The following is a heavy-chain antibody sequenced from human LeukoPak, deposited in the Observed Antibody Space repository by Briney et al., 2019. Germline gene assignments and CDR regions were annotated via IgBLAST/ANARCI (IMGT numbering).Heavy chain of an antibody. CDR3: ASIEGAHDAFDI. J-gene: IGHJ3*02. CDR1: GGSISSGGYY. V-gene: IGHV4-31*03. CDR2: IYYSGST. Sequence: SETLSLTCTVSGGSISSGGYYWSWIRQHPGKGLERIGYIYYSGSTYYNPSLKSRVTISVDTSKNQFSLKLSSVTAADTAVYYCASIEGAHDAFDIWGQGTMVTVSS. D-gene: IGHD1-26*01.